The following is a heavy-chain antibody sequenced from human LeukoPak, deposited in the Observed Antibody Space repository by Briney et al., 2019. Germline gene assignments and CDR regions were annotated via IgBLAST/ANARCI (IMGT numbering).Heavy chain of an antibody. CDR3: ARDRSASYGYYFDY. V-gene: IGHV3-20*04. CDR1: GFTFNSYG. D-gene: IGHD5-18*01. J-gene: IGHJ4*02. CDR2: INWNGGST. Sequence: PGGSLRLSCAASGFTFNSYGMHWVRQAPGKGLEWVSGINWNGGSTGYADSVKGRFTISRDNAKNSLYLQMNSLRAEDTALYYCARDRSASYGYYFDYWGQGTLVTVSS.